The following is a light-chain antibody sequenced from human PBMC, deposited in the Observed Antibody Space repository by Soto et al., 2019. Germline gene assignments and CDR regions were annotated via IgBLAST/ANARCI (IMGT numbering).Light chain of an antibody. J-gene: IGKJ1*01. V-gene: IGKV1-5*01. CDR2: DAS. CDR1: QIVNKW. Sequence: DIQITQSPSTLSASVGDRVTITCRASQIVNKWLAWYQKKPGKAPKLLIFDASNLESGVPSRFSGNASGTEFTLTITGLQADDFATYFCQQYNSYSRTFGQGTKVDIK. CDR3: QQYNSYSRT.